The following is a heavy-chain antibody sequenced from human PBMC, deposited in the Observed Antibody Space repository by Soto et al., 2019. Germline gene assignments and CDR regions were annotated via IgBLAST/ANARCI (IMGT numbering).Heavy chain of an antibody. D-gene: IGHD3-10*01. V-gene: IGHV3-48*03. J-gene: IGHJ6*02. Sequence: EVQLVESGGGLVQPGGSLRLSCAVSGFTYGADEMNWVRQAPGKGLEWVAYISSSGSSRYYADSVQGRFTISRDNANNSLYLQMNSLRAEDTAVYYCARELRTLDRGVTYSMDVWGQGTTGTVTS. CDR1: GFTYGADE. CDR2: ISSSGSSR. CDR3: ARELRTLDRGVTYSMDV.